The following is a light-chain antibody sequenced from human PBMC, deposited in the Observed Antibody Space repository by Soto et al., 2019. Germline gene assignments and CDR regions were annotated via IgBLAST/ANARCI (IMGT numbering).Light chain of an antibody. CDR2: DNN. CDR3: GTWDSSLSAGV. V-gene: IGLV1-51*01. Sequence: QSVLTQPPSVSAAPGQKFTISGFGRSSKIGNNYLSWYQQLPGTAPKLLIYDNNKRPSGIPDRFSGSKSGTSATLGITGLQTGDEADYYCGTWDSSLSAGVFGGGTKLTVL. J-gene: IGLJ2*01. CDR1: SSKIGNNY.